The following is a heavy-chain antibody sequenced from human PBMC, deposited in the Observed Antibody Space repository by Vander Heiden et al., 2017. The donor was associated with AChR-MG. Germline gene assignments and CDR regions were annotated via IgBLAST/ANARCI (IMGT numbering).Heavy chain of an antibody. CDR3: ARSYSSSWYGYFQR. CDR1: GFTFSSYD. Sequence: EVQLVEPGGGLVQPGGSLRLSCAASGFTFSSYDMHWVRQVTGKGLEWVSAIGTVGDAYYPGSVKGRFTISRENAKSSLYLQMNSLRAGDTAVYYCARSYSSSWYGYFQRWGQGTLVTVSS. V-gene: IGHV3-13*01. J-gene: IGHJ1*01. CDR2: IGTVGDA. D-gene: IGHD6-13*01.